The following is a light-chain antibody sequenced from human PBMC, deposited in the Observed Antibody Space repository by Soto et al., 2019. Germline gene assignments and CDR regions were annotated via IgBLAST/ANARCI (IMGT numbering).Light chain of an antibody. CDR2: EVS. CDR3: SSYTSSSTLV. Sequence: QSALTQPASVSGSPGQSITISCTGTSSDVGGYNYVSSSPQHPGKAPKLMIYEVSNRPSGVSNRFSGSKSGNTASLTISGLQAEDEADYYCSSYTSSSTLVFGTGTKVTVL. J-gene: IGLJ1*01. CDR1: SSDVGGYNY. V-gene: IGLV2-14*01.